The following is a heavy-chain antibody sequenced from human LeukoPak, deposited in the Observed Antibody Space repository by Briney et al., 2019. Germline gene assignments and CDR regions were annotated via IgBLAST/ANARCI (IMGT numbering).Heavy chain of an antibody. CDR1: GFTFDDYA. V-gene: IGHV3-9*03. Sequence: GRSLRLSCAASGFTFDDYAMQWVRQAPGKGLEWFSGISWNSGSIGYADSVNGRFTISRDNAKNSLYLQMNSLRAEDMALYYCAKAESYYYYMDVWGKGTTVTVSS. CDR3: AKAESYYYYMDV. CDR2: ISWNSGSI. J-gene: IGHJ6*03.